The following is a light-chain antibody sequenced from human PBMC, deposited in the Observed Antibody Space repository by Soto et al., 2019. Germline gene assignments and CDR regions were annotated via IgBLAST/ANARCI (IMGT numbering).Light chain of an antibody. CDR3: QQYNNWPFT. Sequence: EIVMTQSPATLSVSPGERVTLSCRASQTVTSNLAWYQQKPGQAPRLLIYGASTRATAIPARFSGSGSGTEFTLNVSSLQSEDFAVYYCQQYNNWPFTFGGGTKVEIK. CDR1: QTVTSN. CDR2: GAS. V-gene: IGKV3-15*01. J-gene: IGKJ4*01.